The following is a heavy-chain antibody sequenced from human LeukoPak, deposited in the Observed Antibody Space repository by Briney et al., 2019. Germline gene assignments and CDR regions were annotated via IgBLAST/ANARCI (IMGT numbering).Heavy chain of an antibody. J-gene: IGHJ4*02. Sequence: SGTLSLTCAVSGGSISSRNWWSWVRQPPGKGLECIGEIYHSGSTKYSPFIKSRVTISGDKSKNQFSLKLSSVTAADTAVYYCARDGQSHLDYWGQGTLVTVSS. V-gene: IGHV4-4*02. CDR1: GGSISSRNW. CDR3: ARDGQSHLDY. D-gene: IGHD3/OR15-3a*01. CDR2: IYHSGST.